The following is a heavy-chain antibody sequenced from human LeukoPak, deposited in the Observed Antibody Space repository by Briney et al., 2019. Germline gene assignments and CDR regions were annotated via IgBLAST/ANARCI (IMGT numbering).Heavy chain of an antibody. V-gene: IGHV3-21*04. CDR3: ARYGYCTSTSCYKFPDY. CDR2: ISSSGSTV. D-gene: IGHD2-2*02. Sequence: GGSLRLSCAASGFTFSSYAMSWVRQAPGKGLEWVSAISSSGSTVYYADSVKGRFTISRDNAKNSLYLQMNSLRAEDTAVYYCARYGYCTSTSCYKFPDYWGQGTLVTVSS. J-gene: IGHJ4*02. CDR1: GFTFSSYA.